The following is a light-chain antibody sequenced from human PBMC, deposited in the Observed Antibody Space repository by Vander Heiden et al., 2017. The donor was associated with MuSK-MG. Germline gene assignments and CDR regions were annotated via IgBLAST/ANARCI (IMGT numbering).Light chain of an antibody. Sequence: EIVLTPSPGTLSLSPGERATLSCRASQSISSSNLAWYQQKPGQAPRLVIYGASRRATGIPDRFSGGGSGTDFTLTINSLEPEDFAVYYCQQDCNSPVTFGGGTKVEI. CDR2: GAS. J-gene: IGKJ4*01. CDR3: QQDCNSPVT. V-gene: IGKV3-20*01. CDR1: QSISSSN.